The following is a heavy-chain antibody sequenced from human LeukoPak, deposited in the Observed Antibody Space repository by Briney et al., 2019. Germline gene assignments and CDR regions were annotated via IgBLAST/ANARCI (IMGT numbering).Heavy chain of an antibody. D-gene: IGHD2-2*01. V-gene: IGHV4-30-4*01. Sequence: SETLSLTCTVSGVSISSGDYYWSWIRQPPGKGLEWIGYIYYSGSTYYNPSLKSRVTISVDTSKNQFSLKLSSVTAADTAVYYCARDRREPAGIDYWGQGTLVTVSS. CDR3: ARDRREPAGIDY. CDR2: IYYSGST. J-gene: IGHJ4*02. CDR1: GVSISSGDYY.